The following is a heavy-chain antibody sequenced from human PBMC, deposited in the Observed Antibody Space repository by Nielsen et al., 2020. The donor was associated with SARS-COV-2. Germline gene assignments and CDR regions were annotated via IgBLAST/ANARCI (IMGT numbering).Heavy chain of an antibody. V-gene: IGHV4-34*01. CDR3: ARGNFYYYYMDV. Sequence: SETLSLTCGVYGGSLDGYTWNWIRQSPGKGLEWVGEFTPSGGSKYNPSLESRVTILGDTSKKQVSLKMNSLSATDTAVYYCARGNFYYYYMDVWGKGTSVTVSS. CDR1: GGSLDGYT. J-gene: IGHJ6*03. CDR2: FTPSGGS.